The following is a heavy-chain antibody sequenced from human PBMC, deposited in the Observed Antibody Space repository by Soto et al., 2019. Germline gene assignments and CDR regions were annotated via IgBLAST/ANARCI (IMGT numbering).Heavy chain of an antibody. V-gene: IGHV4-61*01. CDR1: GDSVSSGNYY. CDR2: IHHTGST. Sequence: QVQLQESGPGLVKPSETLSLTCSVSGDSVSSGNYYWSWIRQPPGKGLEWIGYIHHTGSTNYNSSLKRRVTLSVDTSKNQFSLKLSSVTAADTALYYCARASSDILTGYRTRSVGYGLDVWGQGTTVTVSS. CDR3: ARASSDILTGYRTRSVGYGLDV. J-gene: IGHJ6*02. D-gene: IGHD3-9*01.